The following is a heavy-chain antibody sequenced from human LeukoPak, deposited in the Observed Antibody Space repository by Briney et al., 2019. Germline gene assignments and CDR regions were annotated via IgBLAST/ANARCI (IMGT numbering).Heavy chain of an antibody. Sequence: GGSLRLSCAASGFTFSTFAMHWVRLSPGKGLEWVSSITGSGPYILYADSVKRRFTISRDNTKNLLYLEMNSLRAEDTAMYCCVRDVGAVRGEVYFDYWGQGTLVTVSS. CDR2: ITGSGPYI. CDR1: GFTFSTFA. J-gene: IGHJ4*02. CDR3: VRDVGAVRGEVYFDY. D-gene: IGHD3-16*01. V-gene: IGHV3-21*06.